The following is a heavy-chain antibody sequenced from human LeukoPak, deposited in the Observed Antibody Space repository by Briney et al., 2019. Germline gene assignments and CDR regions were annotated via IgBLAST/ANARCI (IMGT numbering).Heavy chain of an antibody. J-gene: IGHJ4*02. D-gene: IGHD3-16*01. CDR2: VSDSGRT. V-gene: IGHV4-34*01. CDR1: GVSFCGYY. CDR3: ARDDAVWGRTFFYS. Sequence: PSETLSLTCAVYGVSFCGYYWSWVRQPPGQTLEWIGEVSDSGRTMYSTSFKNRVTISLDTSKNQFSLQLSSVTAADTGVYFCARDDAVWGRTFFYSWGQGSLVTVSS.